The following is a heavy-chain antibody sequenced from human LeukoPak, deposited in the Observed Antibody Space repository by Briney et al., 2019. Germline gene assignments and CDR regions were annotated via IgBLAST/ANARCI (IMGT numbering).Heavy chain of an antibody. CDR1: GGSFSGYY. D-gene: IGHD5-12*01. CDR2: INHSGST. Sequence: SETLSLACAVYGGSFSGYYWSWIRQPPGKGLEWIGEINHSGSTNYNPSLKSRVTISVYTSKNQFSLKLSSVTAADTAVYYCARGVGYGAADGFDPWGQGTLVTVSS. CDR3: ARGVGYGAADGFDP. J-gene: IGHJ5*02. V-gene: IGHV4-34*01.